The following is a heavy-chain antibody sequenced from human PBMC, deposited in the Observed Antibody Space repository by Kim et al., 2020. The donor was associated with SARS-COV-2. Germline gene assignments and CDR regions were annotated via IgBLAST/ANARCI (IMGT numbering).Heavy chain of an antibody. J-gene: IGHJ4*02. Sequence: GGSLRLSCAASGFSFSNYGMHWVRQAPGKGLEWVAVISYDGNNKYYADSVKGRFTISRDNSKNTLYLQMNSLRAEDTAVYYCAKDGTVTTSGLWVDYWGQGTLVTVSS. CDR3: AKDGTVTTSGLWVDY. CDR1: GFSFSNYG. CDR2: ISYDGNNK. D-gene: IGHD4-17*01. V-gene: IGHV3-30*18.